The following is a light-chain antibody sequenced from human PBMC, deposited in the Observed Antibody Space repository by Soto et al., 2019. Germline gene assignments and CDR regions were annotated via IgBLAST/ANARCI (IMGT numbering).Light chain of an antibody. Sequence: EIVMTQSPSTLSVSPVERATRSFSASHSVSSNLAWYQQKPGQAPRLLIYGASTRATGIPARFSGSGSGKEFTLTISSLRSEDFAVYYCQQYNNWPRTFGQGTKVDIK. V-gene: IGKV3-15*01. CDR3: QQYNNWPRT. J-gene: IGKJ1*01. CDR1: HSVSSN. CDR2: GAS.